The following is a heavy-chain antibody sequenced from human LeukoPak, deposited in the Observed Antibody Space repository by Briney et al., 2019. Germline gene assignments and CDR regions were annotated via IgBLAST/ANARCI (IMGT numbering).Heavy chain of an antibody. CDR2: INPSGGST. CDR1: GYTFTSYY. Sequence: GASVKVSCKASGYTFTSYYMHWVRQAPGQGLEWMGIINPSGGSTSYAQKFQGRVTMTRDMSTSTAYMELSSLRSEDTAVYYCAASSIAARPPLYYYMDVWGKGTTVTVSS. V-gene: IGHV1-46*01. D-gene: IGHD6-6*01. CDR3: AASSIAARPPLYYYMDV. J-gene: IGHJ6*03.